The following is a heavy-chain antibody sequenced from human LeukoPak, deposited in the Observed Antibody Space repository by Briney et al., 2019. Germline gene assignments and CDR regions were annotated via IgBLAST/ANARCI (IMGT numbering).Heavy chain of an antibody. J-gene: IGHJ6*02. Sequence: GGALRLSCAASGFPFSSYWMHWVRQVPGKGLLWVSRINSDGSATIYADSVRGRFTISRGNAQNTLYLQMSGLRVDDTAVYHCASDSPYYGMDVWGQGTTVTVSS. V-gene: IGHV3-74*01. CDR3: ASDSPYYGMDV. CDR2: INSDGSAT. CDR1: GFPFSSYW.